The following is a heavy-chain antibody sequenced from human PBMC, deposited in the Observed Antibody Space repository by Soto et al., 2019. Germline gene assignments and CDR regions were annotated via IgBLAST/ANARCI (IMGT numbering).Heavy chain of an antibody. J-gene: IGHJ4*02. D-gene: IGHD5-18*01. CDR3: ARSSGYSYGFDY. Sequence: SVKVSCKACGGTFSSYAISWVRQAPGQGLEWMGGIIPIFGTANYAQKLQGRVTMTTDTSTSTAYMELRSLRSDDTAVYYWARSSGYSYGFDYWGEGTLVTVSS. CDR1: GGTFSSYA. V-gene: IGHV1-69*05. CDR2: IIPIFGTA.